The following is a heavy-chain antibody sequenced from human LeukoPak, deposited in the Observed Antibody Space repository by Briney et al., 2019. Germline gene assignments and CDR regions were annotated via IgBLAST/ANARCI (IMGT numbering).Heavy chain of an antibody. CDR3: GGVEYYYGSGSYLGFDY. V-gene: IGHV4-61*08. CDR2: IYYSGST. D-gene: IGHD3-10*01. J-gene: IGHJ4*02. Sequence: PSQTLSLTCTVSGGSISSGDYYWSWIRQPPGKGLEWIGYIYYSGSTNYNPSLKSRVTISVDTSKNQFSLKLSSVTAADTAVYYCGGVEYYYGSGSYLGFDYWGQGTLVTVSS. CDR1: GGSISSGDYY.